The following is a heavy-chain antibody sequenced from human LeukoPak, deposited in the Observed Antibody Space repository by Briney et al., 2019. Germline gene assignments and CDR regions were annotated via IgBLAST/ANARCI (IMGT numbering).Heavy chain of an antibody. CDR3: AKDSHSGYFDY. J-gene: IGHJ4*02. CDR2: IGGLDHST. D-gene: IGHD1-26*01. Sequence: QPGGSLRLSCAASGFSLTAYGMSWVRQSPGKGLEWVSGIGGLDHSTYYADSLKGRFTISKDTSKNTLYLQMNGLTAGDTAVYYCAKDSHSGYFDYWGQGTLVTVSS. V-gene: IGHV3-23*01. CDR1: GFSLTAYG.